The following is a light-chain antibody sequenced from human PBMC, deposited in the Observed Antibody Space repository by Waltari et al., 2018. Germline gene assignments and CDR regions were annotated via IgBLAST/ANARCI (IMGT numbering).Light chain of an antibody. Sequence: EIVLTQSPGTLALSPGERATLPSRASQSISNNYIAWYQQKPGQAPRLLMSDASRRATGIPDRFSGSGSGTDFTLTISRLEPGDFAVYFCQQYGGSLPYTFGQGTKLEI. CDR3: QQYGGSLPYT. CDR1: QSISNNY. V-gene: IGKV3-20*01. CDR2: DAS. J-gene: IGKJ2*01.